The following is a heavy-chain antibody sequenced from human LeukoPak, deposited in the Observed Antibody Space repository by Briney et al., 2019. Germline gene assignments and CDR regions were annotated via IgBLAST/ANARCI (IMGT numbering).Heavy chain of an antibody. J-gene: IGHJ5*02. CDR3: ARRGYCSSTSCYEYWFDP. D-gene: IGHD2-2*01. CDR2: IYYSGST. Sequence: SETLSLTCTVSGGSISSSRYYWGWIRQPPGRGLEWIGIIYYSGSTYYNPSLKSGLTISVDTSKNQFPLKLSSVTATDTAVYYCARRGYCSSTSCYEYWFDPWGQGTLVTVCS. V-gene: IGHV4-39*01. CDR1: GGSISSSRYY.